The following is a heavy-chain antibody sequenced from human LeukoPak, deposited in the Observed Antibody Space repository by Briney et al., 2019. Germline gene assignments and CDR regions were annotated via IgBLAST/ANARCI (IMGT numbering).Heavy chain of an antibody. CDR1: GYTFTGYY. J-gene: IGHJ4*02. Sequence: ASVKVSCKASGYTFTGYYMHWVRQAPGQGLEWMGWINPNSGGTNYAQKFQGRVTMTRDTSISTAYMELSRLRSDDTAVYYCARAPTGIAVAPEFDYWGQGTLVTVSS. CDR3: ARAPTGIAVAPEFDY. CDR2: INPNSGGT. D-gene: IGHD6-19*01. V-gene: IGHV1-2*02.